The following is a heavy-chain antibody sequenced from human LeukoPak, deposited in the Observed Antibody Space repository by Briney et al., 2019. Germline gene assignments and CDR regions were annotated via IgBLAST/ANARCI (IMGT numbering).Heavy chain of an antibody. CDR3: AKVSSSSGWYYFDY. CDR2: ISYDGSNK. V-gene: IGHV3-30*18. D-gene: IGHD6-19*01. CDR1: GFTFGSYG. Sequence: GVSLRLSCAASGFTFGSYGMHWVRQAPGKGLEWVAVISYDGSNKYYADSVKGRFTISRDNSKNTLYLQMNSLRAEDTAVYYCAKVSSSSGWYYFDYWGQGTLVTVSS. J-gene: IGHJ4*02.